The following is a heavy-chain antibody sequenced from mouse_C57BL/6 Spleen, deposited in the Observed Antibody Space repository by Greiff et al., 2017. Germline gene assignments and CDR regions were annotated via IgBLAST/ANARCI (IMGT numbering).Heavy chain of an antibody. CDR2: IHPNSGST. CDR1: GYTFTSYW. Sequence: QVQLQQPGAELVKPGASVKLSCKASGYTFTSYWMHWVKQRPGQGLEWIGMIHPNSGSTNYNEKFKSKATLTVDKSSSTAYMQLSSLTSEDSAVYYCARYYYGSRGFDYWGQGTTLTVSS. V-gene: IGHV1-64*01. D-gene: IGHD1-1*01. CDR3: ARYYYGSRGFDY. J-gene: IGHJ2*01.